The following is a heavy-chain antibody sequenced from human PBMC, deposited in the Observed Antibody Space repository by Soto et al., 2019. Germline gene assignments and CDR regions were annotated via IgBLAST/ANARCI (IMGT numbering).Heavy chain of an antibody. V-gene: IGHV3-23*01. Sequence: GGSLRLSCAASGLSFSKAWMSWVRQAPGKGLEWVSAISTSGASTYYADSVKGRFTISRDNSKNTLYLQMNSLRAEDTAVYYCAKGFIVGATDAFDIWGQGTMVTVSS. CDR1: GLSFSKAW. CDR2: ISTSGAST. D-gene: IGHD1-26*01. J-gene: IGHJ3*02. CDR3: AKGFIVGATDAFDI.